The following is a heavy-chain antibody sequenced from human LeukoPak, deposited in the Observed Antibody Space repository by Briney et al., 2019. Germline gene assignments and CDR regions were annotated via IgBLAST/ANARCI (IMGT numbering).Heavy chain of an antibody. J-gene: IGHJ4*02. D-gene: IGHD3-10*01. CDR2: ISGSGGST. Sequence: GGSLRLSCAASGFTFSSYAMSWVRQTPGKGLEWVSAISGSGGSTYYADSVKGRFTIFRDNSKNTLYLQMSSLRAEDTAVYFCASFHYYGSGAYYLSYWGQGTLVTVSS. CDR1: GFTFSSYA. CDR3: ASFHYYGSGAYYLSY. V-gene: IGHV3-23*01.